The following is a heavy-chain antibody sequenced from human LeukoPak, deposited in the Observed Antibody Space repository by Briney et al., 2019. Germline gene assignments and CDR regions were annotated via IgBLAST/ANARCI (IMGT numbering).Heavy chain of an antibody. J-gene: IGHJ3*02. Sequence: GGSLRLSCAASGFTVSSNYMSWVRQPPGKGLEWVSVIYSGGSTYYADSVKGRFTISRDNSKNTLYLQMNSLRAEDTAVYYCAREDCSGGSCFQGAFDIWGQGTMVTVSS. D-gene: IGHD2-15*01. CDR3: AREDCSGGSCFQGAFDI. CDR1: GFTVSSNY. V-gene: IGHV3-53*01. CDR2: IYSGGST.